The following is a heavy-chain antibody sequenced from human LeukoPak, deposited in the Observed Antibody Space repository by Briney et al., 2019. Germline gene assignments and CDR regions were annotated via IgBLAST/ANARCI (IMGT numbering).Heavy chain of an antibody. J-gene: IGHJ4*02. CDR1: GFTFTSYS. D-gene: IGHD5-24*01. CDR3: ARFDGG. Sequence: GGSLRLSCAASGFTFTSYSMNWVRQAPGKGLEWLSYISSSSTIIYYADSVKGRFPISRDNAKKSLYLQMNSLRDEDTAVYYCARFDGGWGQGTLVTVSS. CDR2: ISSSSTII. V-gene: IGHV3-48*02.